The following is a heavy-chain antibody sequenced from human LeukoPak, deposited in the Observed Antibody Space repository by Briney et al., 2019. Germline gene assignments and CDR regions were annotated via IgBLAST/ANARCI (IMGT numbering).Heavy chain of an antibody. CDR1: GASISIGSNY. CDR3: ARADYSSTWSHDYYYMDV. D-gene: IGHD6-13*01. V-gene: IGHV4-39*07. CDR2: IYSSGST. Sequence: PSETLSLTCSVSGASISIGSNYWGWIRQPPGKTLEWIGSIYSSGSTYYNPSLKSRFIIIIDTPKNHFSLTLSSVTAADTAVYYCARADYSSTWSHDYYYMDVWGKGTTVTVS. J-gene: IGHJ6*03.